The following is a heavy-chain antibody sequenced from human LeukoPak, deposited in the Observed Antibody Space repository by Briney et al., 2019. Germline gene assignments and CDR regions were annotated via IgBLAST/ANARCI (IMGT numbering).Heavy chain of an antibody. Sequence: GGSLRLSCAASGFTFSRYSMNWVRQAPGKGLEWVSSISSSSSYIYYADSVKGRFTISRDSAKNSLYLQMNSLRAEDTAVYYCAITGEYCRITSCFNWFDPWGQGTLVTVSS. CDR2: ISSSSSYI. V-gene: IGHV3-21*01. D-gene: IGHD2-2*01. CDR3: AITGEYCRITSCFNWFDP. CDR1: GFTFSRYS. J-gene: IGHJ5*02.